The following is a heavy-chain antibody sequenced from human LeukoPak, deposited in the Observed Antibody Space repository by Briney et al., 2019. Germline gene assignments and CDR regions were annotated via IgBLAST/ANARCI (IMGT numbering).Heavy chain of an antibody. Sequence: ASVKVSCKTSGYYFSDYYMHWVRQAPGQGLEWMGWINPNSGGTSSAQKFQGRVTMTRDTPITTVYMEVDWLTSDDTAIYYCARADRLDGGPYLIGPWGQGTLVTVSS. D-gene: IGHD2-21*01. J-gene: IGHJ5*02. CDR3: ARADRLDGGPYLIGP. V-gene: IGHV1-2*02. CDR2: INPNSGGT. CDR1: GYYFSDYY.